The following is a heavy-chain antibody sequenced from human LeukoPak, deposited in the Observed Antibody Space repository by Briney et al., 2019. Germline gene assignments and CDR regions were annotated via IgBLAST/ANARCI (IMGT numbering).Heavy chain of an antibody. Sequence: GGSLRLSGASSGFTFSNYDMSWVRQAPGKGLEWVSSFSGSGDSTNYADSVKGRFTISRDNSKNTLSLQMNSVRAEDTAVYYCATDSARYTGYVHFDVWGQGTLVTVSS. J-gene: IGHJ4*02. CDR1: GFTFSNYD. CDR3: ATDSARYTGYVHFDV. CDR2: FSGSGDST. V-gene: IGHV3-23*01. D-gene: IGHD5-12*01.